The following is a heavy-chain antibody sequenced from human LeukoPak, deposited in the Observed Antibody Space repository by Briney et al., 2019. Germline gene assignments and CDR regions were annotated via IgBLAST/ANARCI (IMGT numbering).Heavy chain of an antibody. CDR1: GFTFSDYW. Sequence: GGSLRLSCAAPGFTFSDYWMSWVRQAPGKGLEWVANIQQDGSEKYYVDSVKGRFTISRDNAKKSLFLQVSSLRGEDTAVYYCARDRGFSYGIDFWGQGTLVTVSS. V-gene: IGHV3-7*04. J-gene: IGHJ4*02. CDR3: ARDRGFSYGIDF. D-gene: IGHD5-18*01. CDR2: IQQDGSEK.